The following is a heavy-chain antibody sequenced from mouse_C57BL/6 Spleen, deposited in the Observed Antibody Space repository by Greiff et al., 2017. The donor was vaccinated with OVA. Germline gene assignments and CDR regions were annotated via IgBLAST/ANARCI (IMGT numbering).Heavy chain of an antibody. CDR2: IYPSDSET. Sequence: VQLQQPGAELVRPGSSVKLSCKASGYTFTSYWMDWVKQRPGQGLEWIGNIYPSDSETHYNQKFKDKATLTVDKSSSTAYMQLSSLTSEDSAVYYCARSDYDGFAYWGQGTLVTVSA. CDR3: ARSDYDGFAY. D-gene: IGHD2-4*01. V-gene: IGHV1-61*01. CDR1: GYTFTSYW. J-gene: IGHJ3*01.